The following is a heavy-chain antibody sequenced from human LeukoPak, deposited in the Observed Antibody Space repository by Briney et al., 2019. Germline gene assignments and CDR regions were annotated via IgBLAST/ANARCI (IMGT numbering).Heavy chain of an antibody. D-gene: IGHD3-9*01. V-gene: IGHV3-48*04. CDR2: ISSSGSTI. CDR1: GFTFSNAW. CDR3: AHFDRDYYYGMDV. J-gene: IGHJ6*04. Sequence: GGSLRLSCAASGFTFSNAWMNWVRQAPGKGLEWVSYISSSGSTIYYADSVKGRFTISRDNAKNSLYLQMNSLRAEDTAVYYCAHFDRDYYYGMDVWGKGTTVTVSS.